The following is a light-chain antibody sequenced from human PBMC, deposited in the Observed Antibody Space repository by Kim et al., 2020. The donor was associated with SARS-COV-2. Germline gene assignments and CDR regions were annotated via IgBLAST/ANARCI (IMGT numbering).Light chain of an antibody. Sequence: QSVLTQPPSASGTPGQRVTISCSGSSSNIGSNYVYWYQQLPGTAPKLLIYRNNQRPSGVPDRFSGSKSGTSASLAISGLRSEDEADYYCCSYAGSYTFVVFGGGTQLTVL. CDR1: SSNIGSNY. CDR2: RNN. J-gene: IGLJ2*01. CDR3: CSYAGSYTFVV. V-gene: IGLV1-47*01.